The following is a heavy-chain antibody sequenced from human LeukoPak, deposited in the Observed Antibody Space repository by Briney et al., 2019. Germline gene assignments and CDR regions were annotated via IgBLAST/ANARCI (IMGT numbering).Heavy chain of an antibody. J-gene: IGHJ4*02. CDR2: IWYDGSNK. V-gene: IGHV3-33*01. CDR1: GFTFSSYG. CDR3: ARGDDYGDS. D-gene: IGHD4-17*01. Sequence: GRSLRLSCAASGFTFSSYGMHWVRQSPGKGLEWVAVIWYDGSNKYYADSVKGRFTISRDNSKNTLYLQMNSLRAEDTAVYYCARGDDYGDSWGQGTLVTVSS.